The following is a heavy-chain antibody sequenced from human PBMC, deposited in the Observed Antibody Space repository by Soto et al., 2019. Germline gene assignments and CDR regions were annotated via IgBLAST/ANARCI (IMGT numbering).Heavy chain of an antibody. CDR3: AREDSGTLLNAVYSNGLDV. CDR1: GLSLGTYW. CDR2: INSDGTAT. J-gene: IGHJ6*02. Sequence: EMQLVESGGGLVQPGGSLRLSCTTSGLSLGTYWMHWVRHSPGKGLVWVSRINSDGTATWYADSVKGRFTISRDNAKKTLYRQINSLRADDTAVYYCAREDSGTLLNAVYSNGLDVWGQGTTVTVSS. V-gene: IGHV3-74*01. D-gene: IGHD2-21*01.